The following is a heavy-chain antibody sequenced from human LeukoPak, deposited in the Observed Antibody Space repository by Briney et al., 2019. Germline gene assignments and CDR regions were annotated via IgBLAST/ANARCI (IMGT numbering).Heavy chain of an antibody. J-gene: IGHJ4*02. D-gene: IGHD3-3*01. CDR1: GYSFTSYW. CDR3: ARRYYDFWSGYEFDY. V-gene: IGHV5-51*01. Sequence: GESQKISCKGSGYSFTSYWIGWVRQMPGKGLGWMGIIYPGDSDTRYSPSFQGQVTISADKSISTAYRQWSSLKASDTAMYYCARRYYDFWSGYEFDYWGQGTLVTVSS. CDR2: IYPGDSDT.